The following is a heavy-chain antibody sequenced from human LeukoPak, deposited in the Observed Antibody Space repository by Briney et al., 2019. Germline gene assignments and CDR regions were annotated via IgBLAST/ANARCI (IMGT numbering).Heavy chain of an antibody. CDR3: AKGDQPLLYGGAFDS. V-gene: IGHV3-23*01. Sequence: PGGSLRLSCAASGFTFSSYGMSWVRQAPGKGLEWVSAISGSGGSTYYADSVKGRFTISRDNSKNTLHLQMISLRAEDTAVYYCAKGDQPLLYGGAFDSWGQGTLVTVSS. CDR2: ISGSGGST. CDR1: GFTFSSYG. D-gene: IGHD2-2*02. J-gene: IGHJ4*02.